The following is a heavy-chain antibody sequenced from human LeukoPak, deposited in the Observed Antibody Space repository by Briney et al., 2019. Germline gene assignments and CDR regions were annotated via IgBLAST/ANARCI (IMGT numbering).Heavy chain of an antibody. Sequence: YPGGSLRLSCAVSGFTVSSNYMSWVRQAPGKGLEWVSVIYSGGSTYYADSVKGRFTISRDNAKKSLYLQMNSLRGEDTAVYYCARNLDSWGQGALVTVSS. CDR3: ARNLDS. J-gene: IGHJ5*01. CDR1: GFTVSSNY. CDR2: IYSGGST. V-gene: IGHV3-66*01.